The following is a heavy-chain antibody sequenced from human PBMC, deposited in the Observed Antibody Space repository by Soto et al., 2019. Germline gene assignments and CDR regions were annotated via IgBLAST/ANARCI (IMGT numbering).Heavy chain of an antibody. CDR1: GFTFSSYA. CDR2: ISGSGGST. D-gene: IGHD3-3*01. CDR3: AKEGLEWLLCPYY. V-gene: IGHV3-23*01. J-gene: IGHJ4*02. Sequence: SLRLSCAASGFTFSSYAMIWVRQAPGKGLEWVSAISGSGGSTYYADSVKGRFTISRDNSKNTLYLQMNSLRAEDTAVYYCAKEGLEWLLCPYYWGQGTLVTVSS.